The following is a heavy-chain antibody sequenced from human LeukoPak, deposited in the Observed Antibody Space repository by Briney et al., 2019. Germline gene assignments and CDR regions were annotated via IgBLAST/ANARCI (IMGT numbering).Heavy chain of an antibody. J-gene: IGHJ6*02. CDR3: ARDDAGTDHYYYGMDV. D-gene: IGHD1-14*01. CDR2: ISSGGSTI. Sequence: GGSLRLSCAASGFTFSSYSMNWVRQAPGKGLEWVSYISSGGSTIYYADSVKGRFTISRDNAKSSLYLQMSSLRDEDTAVYYCARDDAGTDHYYYGMDVWGQGTTVTVSS. V-gene: IGHV3-48*02. CDR1: GFTFSSYS.